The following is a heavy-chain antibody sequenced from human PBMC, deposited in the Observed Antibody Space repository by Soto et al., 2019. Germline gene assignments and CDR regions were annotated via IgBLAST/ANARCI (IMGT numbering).Heavy chain of an antibody. CDR1: GASISRGAYY. D-gene: IGHD3-3*01. Sequence: SETLSLTCTVSGASISRGAYYWNWIRQSPGKGREWIGNTYNNGRPNYNPSLKSRVTISGDSSKNQFSLKLRSLSAADTAVYYGARGGVYEFWSGIFDWGQGTLFTVSS. J-gene: IGHJ4*02. V-gene: IGHV4-30-4*01. CDR3: ARGGVYEFWSGIFD. CDR2: TYNNGRP.